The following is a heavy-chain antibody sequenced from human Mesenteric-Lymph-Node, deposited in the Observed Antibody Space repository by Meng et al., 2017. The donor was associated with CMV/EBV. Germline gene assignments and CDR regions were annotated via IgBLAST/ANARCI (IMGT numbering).Heavy chain of an antibody. Sequence: GESLKISCAASGFTFSSYAMSWVRQAPGKGLEWVSAISGSGGSTYYADSVKGRFTISRDNAKNTLYLQMNSLRAEDTAVYYCARRSNYDSRAFDIWGQGTMVTVSS. V-gene: IGHV3-23*01. CDR1: GFTFSSYA. J-gene: IGHJ3*02. D-gene: IGHD3-3*01. CDR2: ISGSGGST. CDR3: ARRSNYDSRAFDI.